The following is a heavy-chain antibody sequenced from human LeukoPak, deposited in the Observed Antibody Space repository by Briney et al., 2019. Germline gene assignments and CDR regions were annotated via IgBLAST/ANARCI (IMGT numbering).Heavy chain of an antibody. J-gene: IGHJ3*02. CDR3: ARGDFHGSGSYYHDAFDI. Sequence: GGSLRLSCAASGFTFSSYWMSWVRQAPGKGLEWVANIKPDGSEKRYVDSVKGRLTIARDNAKNSLFLQMNSLRAEDTAVYYCARGDFHGSGSYYHDAFDIWGQGTMVTVSS. CDR1: GFTFSSYW. V-gene: IGHV3-7*03. CDR2: IKPDGSEK. D-gene: IGHD3-10*01.